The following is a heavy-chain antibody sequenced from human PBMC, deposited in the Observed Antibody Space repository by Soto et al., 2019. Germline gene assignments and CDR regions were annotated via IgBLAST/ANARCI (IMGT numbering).Heavy chain of an antibody. V-gene: IGHV4-34*01. CDR3: AKGGRLRSPFGF. CDR2: INHTGYT. D-gene: IGHD3-3*01. J-gene: IGHJ4*02. CDR1: GGSLSGYH. Sequence: QVQLQQWGPGLVKPSETLSLTCAVYGGSLSGYHWTWIRQPPGKGLEWIGEINHTGYTNYNPSLKSRVTISVDTSKNPFSLKLSSVTAADTAVYFCAKGGRLRSPFGFWGQGTLVSVSS.